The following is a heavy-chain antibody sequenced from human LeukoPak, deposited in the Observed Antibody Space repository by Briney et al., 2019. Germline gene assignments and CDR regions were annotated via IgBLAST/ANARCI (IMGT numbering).Heavy chain of an antibody. CDR2: IYYSGST. CDR3: ARQRGDGYNSYDAFDI. J-gene: IGHJ3*02. Sequence: SETLSLTCTVSGGSISSSSYYWGWIRQPPGKGLECIGSIYYSGSTYYNPALKSRVTISVDTSKNQFSLKLSSVTAADTAVYYCARQRGDGYNSYDAFDIWGQGTMVTVSS. D-gene: IGHD5-24*01. CDR1: GGSISSSSYY. V-gene: IGHV4-39*01.